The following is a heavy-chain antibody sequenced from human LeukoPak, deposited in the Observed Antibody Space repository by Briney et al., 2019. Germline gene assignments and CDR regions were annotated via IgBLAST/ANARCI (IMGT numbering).Heavy chain of an antibody. CDR3: AKDAISSGYYYFDY. CDR1: GFTFSSHA. V-gene: IGHV3-30*18. Sequence: GGSLRLSCAASGFTFSSHAMSWVRQAPGKGLEWVAVISYDGSNKYYADSVKGRFTISRDNSKNTLYLQMNSLRAEDTAVYYCAKDAISSGYYYFDYWGQGTLVTVSS. D-gene: IGHD3-22*01. J-gene: IGHJ4*02. CDR2: ISYDGSNK.